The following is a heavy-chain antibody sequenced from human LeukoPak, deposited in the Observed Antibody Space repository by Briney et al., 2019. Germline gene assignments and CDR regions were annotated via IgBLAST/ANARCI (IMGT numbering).Heavy chain of an antibody. CDR2: INPNSGAT. CDR3: ARAGVGDILTGPDH. J-gene: IGHJ4*02. Sequence: RASVKVSCKASGYTFTDYHIHWVRQAPGQGLEWMGWINPNSGATNSAQKFQDRVTMTRDTSISTGYMELSRLRSDDTAVYYCARAGVGDILTGPDHWGQGTLVTVSS. V-gene: IGHV1-2*02. D-gene: IGHD3-9*01. CDR1: GYTFTDYH.